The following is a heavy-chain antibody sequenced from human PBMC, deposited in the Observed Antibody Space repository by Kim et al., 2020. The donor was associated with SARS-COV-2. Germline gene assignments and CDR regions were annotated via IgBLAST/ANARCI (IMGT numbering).Heavy chain of an antibody. D-gene: IGHD6-19*01. CDR3: ARAGYFSSGWSFVGYYYYGMDV. Sequence: GGSLRLSCAASGFTFSSYGMHWVRQAPGKGLEWVAVIWYDGSNKYYADSVKGRFTISRDNSKNTLYLQMNSLRAEDTAVYYCARAGYFSSGWSFVGYYYYGMDVWGQGTTVTVSS. CDR2: IWYDGSNK. CDR1: GFTFSSYG. V-gene: IGHV3-33*01. J-gene: IGHJ6*02.